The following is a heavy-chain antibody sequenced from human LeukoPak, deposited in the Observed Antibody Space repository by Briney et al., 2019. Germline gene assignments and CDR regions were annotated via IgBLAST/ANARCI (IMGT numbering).Heavy chain of an antibody. Sequence: PSETLSLTCTVSGGSISSGGYYWSWLRQHPGKGLEWIGYIYYSGSTYYNPSLKSRVTISVDTSKNQFSLKLSSVTAADTAVYYCARGTIVPAYYFDYWGQGTLVTVSS. D-gene: IGHD5-24*01. CDR2: IYYSGST. V-gene: IGHV4-31*03. CDR3: ARGTIVPAYYFDY. CDR1: GGSISSGGYY. J-gene: IGHJ4*02.